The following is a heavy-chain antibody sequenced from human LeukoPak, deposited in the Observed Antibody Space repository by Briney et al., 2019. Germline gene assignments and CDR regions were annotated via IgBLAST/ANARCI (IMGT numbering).Heavy chain of an antibody. D-gene: IGHD3-22*01. CDR3: ARVGYYYDSSGYYYWDY. Sequence: GGSLRLSCAASGFTFSSYALSWVRQAPGKGLEWVSYISSSSSTIYYADSVKGRFTISRDNAKNSLYLQMNSLRDEDTAVYYCARVGYYYDSSGYYYWDYWGQGTLVTVSS. V-gene: IGHV3-48*02. J-gene: IGHJ4*02. CDR1: GFTFSSYA. CDR2: ISSSSSTI.